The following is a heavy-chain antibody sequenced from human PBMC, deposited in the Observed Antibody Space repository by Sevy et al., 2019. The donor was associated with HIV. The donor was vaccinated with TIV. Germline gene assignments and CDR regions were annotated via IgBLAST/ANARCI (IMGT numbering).Heavy chain of an antibody. D-gene: IGHD5-18*01. Sequence: GGSLRLSCAASEFIFISYAMSWVRQAPGKGLEWVATMKQDGSEKYYVDSVKGRFTISRDNAKHSLYLQMNSLRAEDTAVYYCVREGLGGFSYSLDCWGQGTLVTVSS. CDR3: VREGLGGFSYSLDC. CDR2: MKQDGSEK. CDR1: EFIFISYA. J-gene: IGHJ4*02. V-gene: IGHV3-7*01.